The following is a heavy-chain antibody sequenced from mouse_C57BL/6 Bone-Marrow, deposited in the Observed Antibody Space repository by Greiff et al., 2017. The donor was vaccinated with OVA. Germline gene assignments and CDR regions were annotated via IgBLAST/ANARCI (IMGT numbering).Heavy chain of an antibody. CDR1: GYSFTSYY. CDR2: IYPGRGNT. Sequence: QVQLQQSGPELVKPGASVKISCKASGYSFTSYYIHWVKQRPGPGLEWIGWIYPGRGNTKYNEKFKGKATPTADTASSTAYMQLSSLTSEDSAVYYCARERYYYGDYWGQGTTPTVSS. V-gene: IGHV1-66*01. J-gene: IGHJ2*01. CDR3: ARERYYYGDY. D-gene: IGHD1-1*01.